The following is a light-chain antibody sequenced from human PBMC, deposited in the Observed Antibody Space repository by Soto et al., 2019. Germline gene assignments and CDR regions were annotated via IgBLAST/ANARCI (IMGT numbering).Light chain of an antibody. CDR2: DTS. J-gene: IGKJ5*01. Sequence: EIVLTQSPATLSLSPGERATLSCRTSQTISGLLNWYQQRPGQAPRLLIYDTSNRATDIPARFSGSGSGTDFILTISSLDPEDFGVYFCQQRHNWPITFGQGTSLDIK. CDR1: QTISGL. V-gene: IGKV3-11*01. CDR3: QQRHNWPIT.